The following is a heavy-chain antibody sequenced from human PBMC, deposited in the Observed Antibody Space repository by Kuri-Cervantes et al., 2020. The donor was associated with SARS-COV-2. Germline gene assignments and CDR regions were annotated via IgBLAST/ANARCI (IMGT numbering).Heavy chain of an antibody. CDR1: GYTFTSYG. CDR2: LSAYNGNT. V-gene: IGHV1-18*04. CDR3: AVGVSADY. Sequence: ASVKVSCKASGYTFTSYGVSWVRQAPGQGLEWMGWLSAYNGNTDYAQKFQGRVTMTKDTSSNTAYMELRSLRSDDTAVYYCAVGVSADYWGQGTLVTVSS. J-gene: IGHJ4*02. D-gene: IGHD3-3*01.